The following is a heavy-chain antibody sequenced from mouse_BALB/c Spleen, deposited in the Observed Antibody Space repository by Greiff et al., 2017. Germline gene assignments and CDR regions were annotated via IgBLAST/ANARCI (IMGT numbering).Heavy chain of an antibody. CDR3: ARDPIYYGSSQYYFDY. D-gene: IGHD1-1*01. CDR2: ISDGGSYT. V-gene: IGHV5-4*02. Sequence: EVMLVESGGGLVKPGGSLKLSCAASGFTFSDYYMYWVRQTPEKRLEWVATISDGGSYTYYPDSVKGRFTISRDNAKNNLYLQMSSLKSEDTAMYYCARDPIYYGSSQYYFDYWGQGTTLTVSS. CDR1: GFTFSDYY. J-gene: IGHJ2*01.